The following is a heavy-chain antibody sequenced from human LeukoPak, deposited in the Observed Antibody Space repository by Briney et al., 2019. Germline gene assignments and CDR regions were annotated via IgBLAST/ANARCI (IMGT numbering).Heavy chain of an antibody. D-gene: IGHD2-8*01. CDR1: GDSISSFY. CDR2: IHYSGTS. J-gene: IGHJ5*01. CDR3: VLAPNSNWFDF. Sequence: SETLSLTCSVSGDSISSFYWNWIRQSPGKGLEWIGNIHYSGTSNYNPSLKSRVTISIDTSRQQFFLKLSSVTAADTAVYYCVLAPNSNWFDFWGQGTRVTVSS. V-gene: IGHV4-59*08.